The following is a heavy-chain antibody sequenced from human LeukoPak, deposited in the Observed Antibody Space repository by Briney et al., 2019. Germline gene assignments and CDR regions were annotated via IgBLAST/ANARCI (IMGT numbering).Heavy chain of an antibody. Sequence: GGSLRLSCAASGFTFNTYAMNWVRQAPGKGLEWVSSISGSGDSTYYEDSVKGRFTISRDNSKNTLYLQMNSLRAEDSAVYYCAKMKYQWLVRIYFDYWGQGTLVTVSS. CDR1: GFTFNTYA. CDR3: AKMKYQWLVRIYFDY. J-gene: IGHJ4*02. D-gene: IGHD6-19*01. V-gene: IGHV3-23*01. CDR2: ISGSGDST.